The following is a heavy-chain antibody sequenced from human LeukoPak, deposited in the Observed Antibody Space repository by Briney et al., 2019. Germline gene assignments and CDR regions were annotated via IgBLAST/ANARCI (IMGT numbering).Heavy chain of an antibody. CDR1: GFTFSSYA. V-gene: IGHV3-23*01. D-gene: IGHD2-2*01. CDR3: AKPACSSTSCQLDV. J-gene: IGHJ6*01. CDR2: ISGSGGST. Sequence: PGGSLRLSCAASGFTFSSYAMSWVRQAPGKGLEWVSVISGSGGSTYYADSVKGRFTISRDNSKNTLYLQMNSLRAEDTAVYYCAKPACSSTSCQLDVWGKGTTVTVSS.